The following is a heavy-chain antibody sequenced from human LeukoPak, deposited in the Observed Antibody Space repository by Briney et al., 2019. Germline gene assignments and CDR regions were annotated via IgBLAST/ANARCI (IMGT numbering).Heavy chain of an antibody. J-gene: IGHJ4*02. CDR3: GRVPRSRIAAAANFDY. V-gene: IGHV4-4*02. D-gene: IGHD6-13*01. CDR2: IYHSGST. CDR1: GGSISSNNW. Sequence: SGTLSLTCAVSGGSISSNNWWSWVRQPPGKGLEWIGEIYHSGSTNYNPSLKSRVTISVDKSKNQFSLKLSSVTAADTAVYYCGRVPRSRIAAAANFDYWGQGTLVTVSS.